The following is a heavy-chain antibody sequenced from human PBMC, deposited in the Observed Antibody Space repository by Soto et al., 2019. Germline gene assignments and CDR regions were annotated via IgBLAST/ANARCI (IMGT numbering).Heavy chain of an antibody. CDR1: GFTFSSYW. CDR2: INSDGSST. V-gene: IGHV3-74*01. Sequence: PGGSMRLSCAASGFTFSSYWMHWVRQAPGKGLVWVSRINSDGSSTSYADSVKGRFTISRDNAKNTLYLQMNSLRAEDTAVYYCARVVGYDDFWSCYYPTGAFDFWGQGTMVT. D-gene: IGHD3-3*01. CDR3: ARVVGYDDFWSCYYPTGAFDF. J-gene: IGHJ3*01.